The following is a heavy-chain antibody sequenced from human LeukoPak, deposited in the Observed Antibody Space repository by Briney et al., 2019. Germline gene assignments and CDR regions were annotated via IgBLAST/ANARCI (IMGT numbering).Heavy chain of an antibody. CDR1: GFIVSSNY. CDR3: ARGHSYGVYFDY. J-gene: IGHJ4*02. Sequence: GGSLRLSCVVSGFIVSSNYMSWVRQAPGKGLEWVSIIYSSGSTYYADSVKGRFTISRDNSKNTLYLQMNSLRAGDTAVYYCARGHSYGVYFDYWGQGTLVTVSS. D-gene: IGHD5-18*01. V-gene: IGHV3-53*01. CDR2: IYSSGST.